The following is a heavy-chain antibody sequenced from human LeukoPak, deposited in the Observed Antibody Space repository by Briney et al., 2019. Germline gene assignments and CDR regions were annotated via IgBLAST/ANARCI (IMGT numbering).Heavy chain of an antibody. CDR3: ARVGHYYYYGMDV. Sequence: SETLSLTCTVSGGSISSYYWSWIRRPPGKGLEWIGYIYYSGSTDYNPSLKSRVTISVDTSKNQFSLKLSSVTAADTAVYYCARVGHYYYYGMDVRGQGTTVTVSS. J-gene: IGHJ6*02. V-gene: IGHV4-59*01. CDR2: IYYSGST. D-gene: IGHD3-16*01. CDR1: GGSISSYY.